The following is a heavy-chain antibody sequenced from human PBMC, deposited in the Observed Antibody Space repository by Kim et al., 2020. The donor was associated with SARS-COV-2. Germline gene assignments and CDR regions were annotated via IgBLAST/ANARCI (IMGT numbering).Heavy chain of an antibody. J-gene: IGHJ6*02. V-gene: IGHV4-34*01. CDR1: GGSFSGYY. CDR2: INHSGST. D-gene: IGHD3-10*01. CDR3: ARASYYGSGSWCADV. Sequence: SETLSLTCAVYGGSFSGYYWSWIRQPPGKGLEWIGEINHSGSTNYNPSLKSRVTISVDTSKNQFSLKLSSVTAADTAVYYCARASYYGSGSWCADVWGQGTTVPVSS.